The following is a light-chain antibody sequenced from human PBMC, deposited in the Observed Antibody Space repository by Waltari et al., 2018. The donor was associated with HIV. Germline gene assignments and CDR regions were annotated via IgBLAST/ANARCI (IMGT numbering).Light chain of an antibody. CDR3: QQRSNWPGT. Sequence: EIVLTQYLVTLTLSQGDRANLSCSATQNIRNYLGCYKQTSGQAPTLLIYDASTRAAGIPARFTGSGSETDFTLTIGSLEPEDFAIYYCQQRSNWPGTFGPGTRVDVK. CDR2: DAS. V-gene: IGKV3-11*01. J-gene: IGKJ1*01. CDR1: QNIRNY.